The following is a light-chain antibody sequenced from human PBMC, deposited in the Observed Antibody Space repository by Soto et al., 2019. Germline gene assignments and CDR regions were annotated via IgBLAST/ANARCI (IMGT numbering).Light chain of an antibody. Sequence: QLVLTQPPSVSGAPGQRVTISCTGSSSNIGAGYDVHWYHQLPGTAPKLLVSTNNNRPSGVPDRFSASKSGTSASLAITGLQAEDGAHYYCQSYDSRLTAYVFGTGTKLTVL. CDR3: QSYDSRLTAYV. CDR2: TNN. J-gene: IGLJ1*01. CDR1: SSNIGAGYD. V-gene: IGLV1-40*01.